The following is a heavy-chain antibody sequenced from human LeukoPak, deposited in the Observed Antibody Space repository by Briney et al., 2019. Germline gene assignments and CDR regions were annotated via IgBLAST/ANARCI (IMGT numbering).Heavy chain of an antibody. CDR3: ARAEAVEGLDAFDI. J-gene: IGHJ3*02. Sequence: SVKVSCKASGCTFTSYAISWVRQAPGQGLEWMGGIIPIFGTANYAQKFQGRVTITSDKSTSTAYMELSSLRSEDTAVYYCARAEAVEGLDAFDIWGQGTMVTVSS. CDR2: IIPIFGTA. V-gene: IGHV1-69*06. CDR1: GCTFTSYA.